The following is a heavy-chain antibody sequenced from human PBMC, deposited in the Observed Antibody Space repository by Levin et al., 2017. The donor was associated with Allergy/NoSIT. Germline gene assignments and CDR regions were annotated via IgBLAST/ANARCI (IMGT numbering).Heavy chain of an antibody. CDR1: GYTFTGYY. CDR3: AVGEKYQLLFSAFDI. Sequence: AGGSLRLSCKASGYTFTGYYMHWVRQAPGQGLEWMGWINPNSGGTNYAQKFQGRVTMTRDTSISTAYMELSRLRSDDTAVYYCAVGEKYQLLFSAFDIWGQGTMVTVSS. V-gene: IGHV1-2*02. J-gene: IGHJ3*02. D-gene: IGHD2-2*01. CDR2: INPNSGGT.